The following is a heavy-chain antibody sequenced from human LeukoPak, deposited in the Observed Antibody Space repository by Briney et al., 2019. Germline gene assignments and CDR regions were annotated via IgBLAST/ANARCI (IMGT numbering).Heavy chain of an antibody. Sequence: GGSLRLSCAASGFTFSSYDMHWVRQATGKGLEWVSAIGTAGDTYYPGSVKGRFTISRENAKNSLYLQMNSLRAGDTAVYYYARRGDYGAHFDYWGQGTLVTVSS. V-gene: IGHV3-13*01. CDR2: IGTAGDT. D-gene: IGHD4-17*01. CDR3: ARRGDYGAHFDY. J-gene: IGHJ4*02. CDR1: GFTFSSYD.